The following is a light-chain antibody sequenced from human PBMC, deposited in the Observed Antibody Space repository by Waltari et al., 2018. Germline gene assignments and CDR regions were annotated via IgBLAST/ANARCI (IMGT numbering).Light chain of an antibody. J-gene: IGLJ2*01. V-gene: IGLV2-23*01. CDR1: SSDVGSYNL. CDR2: EGS. Sequence: QSALTQPASVSGSPGQSITISCTGTSSDVGSYNLVSWYQQHPGKAPKLMIYEGSKRPPGVSKRFSGSKSGNTASLTISGLQAEDEADYYCCSYAGSSVVVFGGGTKLTVL. CDR3: CSYAGSSVVV.